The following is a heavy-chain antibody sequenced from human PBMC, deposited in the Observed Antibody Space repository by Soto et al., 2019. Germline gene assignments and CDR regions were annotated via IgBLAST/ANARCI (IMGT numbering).Heavy chain of an antibody. J-gene: IGHJ4*02. CDR2: IYYSGST. CDR1: GDSITSNSYF. D-gene: IGHD3-9*01. V-gene: IGHV4-39*01. CDR3: ARHFSVDHFDY. Sequence: SETLSLTCTVSGDSITSNSYFWAWIRQPLGKGLEWIGSIYYSGSTYHNPSLKSRVTISVDRSNNQFSLKLTSVTAADTAVYYCARHFSVDHFDYWGQGALVTVSS.